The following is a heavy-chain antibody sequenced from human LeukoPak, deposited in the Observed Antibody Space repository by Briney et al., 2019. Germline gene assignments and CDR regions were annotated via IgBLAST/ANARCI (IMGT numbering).Heavy chain of an antibody. D-gene: IGHD3-22*01. J-gene: IGHJ5*02. CDR1: GYTFTGYY. Sequence: ASVRVSCKASGYTFTGYYIHWVRQAPGQGLEWMGWINPNSGGTNYVQKFKGWVTMTGDTSISTAYMELSRLRSDDTAVYYCARGGYYDCSGYRYNWFDPWGQGTLVTVSS. V-gene: IGHV1-2*04. CDR3: ARGGYYDCSGYRYNWFDP. CDR2: INPNSGGT.